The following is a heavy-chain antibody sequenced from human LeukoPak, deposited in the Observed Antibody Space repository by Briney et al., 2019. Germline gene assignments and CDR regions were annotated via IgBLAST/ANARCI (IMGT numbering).Heavy chain of an antibody. CDR3: AGVRGDYYFAY. V-gene: IGHV3-7*04. J-gene: IGHJ4*02. D-gene: IGHD3-10*01. CDR1: GFIFSSYW. CDR2: VNQDGSDK. Sequence: PGGSLRLSCAASGFIFSSYWMSWVRQAPGGGLEWVANVNQDGSDKYYLDSVKGRFTISRGNAKNSLYLQMNSLRAEDTAVYYCAGVRGDYYFAYRGQGTLVTVSS.